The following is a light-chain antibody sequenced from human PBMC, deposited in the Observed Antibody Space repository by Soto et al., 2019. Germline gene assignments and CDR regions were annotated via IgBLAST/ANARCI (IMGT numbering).Light chain of an antibody. CDR1: QTIVNY. Sequence: EIVLTQSPATLSLSPGDRATLSCGASQTIVNYLAWYQQKPGQAPRLLLYDASTRATGIPARFSGRGSGTDFTLTISSLEPEDFAVYYCQQRANWPLTFAGGTRVEIK. V-gene: IGKV3-11*01. CDR3: QQRANWPLT. J-gene: IGKJ4*01. CDR2: DAS.